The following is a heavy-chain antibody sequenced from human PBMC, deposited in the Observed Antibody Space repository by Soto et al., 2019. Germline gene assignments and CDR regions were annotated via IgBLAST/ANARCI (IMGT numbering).Heavy chain of an antibody. CDR3: ARSGTDYGDDGLHCTY. Sequence: QVQLVQSGAEVKRPGASVKVSCKASGYTFNGYAFGWVRQAPGQGLEWMGWISAYNGKTIYSQKLQGRLTMTTDTSTSTAYVELGSLGSDDSAGYFCARSGTDYGDDGLHCTYCGQGTLVTVCS. CDR2: ISAYNGKT. J-gene: IGHJ1*01. CDR1: GYTFNGYA. D-gene: IGHD4-17*01. V-gene: IGHV1-18*01.